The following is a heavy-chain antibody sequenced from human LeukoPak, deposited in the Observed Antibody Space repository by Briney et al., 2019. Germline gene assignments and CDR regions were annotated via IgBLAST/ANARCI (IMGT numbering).Heavy chain of an antibody. J-gene: IGHJ6*02. V-gene: IGHV3-11*04. Sequence: PGGSLRLSCAASGFTFSDYYMSWIRQAPGKGLEWDSYISSSGSTIYYADSVKGRFTISRDNSKNTLYLQMNSLRAEDTAVYYCARDAGSSGWYPYYYYGMDVWGQGTTVTVSS. CDR2: ISSSGSTI. D-gene: IGHD6-19*01. CDR3: ARDAGSSGWYPYYYYGMDV. CDR1: GFTFSDYY.